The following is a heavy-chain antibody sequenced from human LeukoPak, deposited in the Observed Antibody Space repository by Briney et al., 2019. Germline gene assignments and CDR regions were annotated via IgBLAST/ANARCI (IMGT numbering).Heavy chain of an antibody. D-gene: IGHD1-26*01. V-gene: IGHV4-34*01. CDR1: GGSFSGYY. CDR2: INHSGST. Sequence: SETLSLTCAVYGGSFSGYYWSWIRQPPGKGLEWIGEINHSGSTNYNPSLKSRVTISVDTSKNQFPLKLSSVTAADTAVYYCASGSYYYFDYWGQGTLVTVSS. J-gene: IGHJ4*02. CDR3: ASGSYYYFDY.